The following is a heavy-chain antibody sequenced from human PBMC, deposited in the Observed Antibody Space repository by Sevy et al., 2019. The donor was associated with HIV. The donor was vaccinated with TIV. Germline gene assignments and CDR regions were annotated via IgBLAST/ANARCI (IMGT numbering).Heavy chain of an antibody. CDR1: GYTLTEFS. CDR2: FDPEDGET. D-gene: IGHD3-22*01. J-gene: IGHJ4*02. CDR3: ATTKDYYDSSGSPFDY. Sequence: ASVKVSCKVSGYTLTEFSMHWVRQAPGKGLEWMGSFDPEDGETIYAQKFQGRVTMTEDTSTDTAYMELSSLRSDDTAAYYCATTKDYYDSSGSPFDYWGQGILVTVSS. V-gene: IGHV1-24*01.